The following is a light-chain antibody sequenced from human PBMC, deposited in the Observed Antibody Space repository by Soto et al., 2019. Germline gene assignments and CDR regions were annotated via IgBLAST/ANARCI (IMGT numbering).Light chain of an antibody. V-gene: IGLV2-11*01. Sequence: QSALTQPRSVSGSPGQSVTVSCTGTSSDVGGYNYVSWYQQHPGKAPKLIISDVTNRPSGVPDRFSGSKSGNTASLTISGRQGEDEAEYYCTSYAGSNDLGVFGGGTKLTVL. CDR3: TSYAGSNDLGV. J-gene: IGLJ3*02. CDR2: DVT. CDR1: SSDVGGYNY.